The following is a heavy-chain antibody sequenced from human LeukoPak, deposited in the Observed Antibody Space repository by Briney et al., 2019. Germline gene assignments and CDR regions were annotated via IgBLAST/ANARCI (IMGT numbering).Heavy chain of an antibody. CDR2: IYYSGST. CDR1: GGSISSSSYY. D-gene: IGHD2-2*01. J-gene: IGHJ5*02. Sequence: ASETLSLTCTVSGGSISSSSYYWGWIRQPPGKGLEWIGSIYYSGSTYYNPSLKSRVTISVDRSKNQFSLKLSSVTAADTAVYYCASHYCSSTSCYYDAGGRWFDPWGQGTLVTVSS. V-gene: IGHV4-39*07. CDR3: ASHYCSSTSCYYDAGGRWFDP.